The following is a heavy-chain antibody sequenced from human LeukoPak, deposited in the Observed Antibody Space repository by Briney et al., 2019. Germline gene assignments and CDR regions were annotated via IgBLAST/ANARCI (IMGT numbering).Heavy chain of an antibody. D-gene: IGHD2-15*01. V-gene: IGHV4-59*01. CDR2: IYYSGST. Sequence: PSETLSLTCTVSGGSIGSYYWSWIRQPPGKGLEWIGYIYYSGSTNYNPSLKSRVTISVDTSKNRFSLKLSSVTAADTAAYYCARLAEAVAASDAFDIWGQGTMVTVSS. J-gene: IGHJ3*02. CDR3: ARLAEAVAASDAFDI. CDR1: GGSIGSYY.